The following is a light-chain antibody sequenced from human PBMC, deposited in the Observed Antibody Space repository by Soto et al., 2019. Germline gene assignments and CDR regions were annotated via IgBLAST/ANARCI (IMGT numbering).Light chain of an antibody. J-gene: IGLJ3*02. CDR2: AND. CDR1: SSNIGSNY. CDR3: AAWDDSLGGSWV. V-gene: IGLV1-47*02. Sequence: QSVLTQPPSASGTPGQRVIISCSGRSSNIGSNYVYWFQHLPGTAPKLLIYANDQRPSGVPDRFSGSKSGTSASLAISGLRFGDEADYYCAAWDDSLGGSWVFGGGTKLTVL.